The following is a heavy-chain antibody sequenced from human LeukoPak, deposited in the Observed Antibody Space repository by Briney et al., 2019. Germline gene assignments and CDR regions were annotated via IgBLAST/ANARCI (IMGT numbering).Heavy chain of an antibody. CDR3: AKGADYDILTGYYYY. Sequence: GSLRLSCAASGFTFSSYAMHWVRQAPGKGLEWVAVISYDGSNKYYADSVKGRFTISRGNSKNTLYLQMNSLRAEDTAVYYCAKGADYDILTGYYYYWGQGTLVTVSS. CDR1: GFTFSSYA. J-gene: IGHJ4*02. CDR2: ISYDGSNK. V-gene: IGHV3-30*04. D-gene: IGHD3-9*01.